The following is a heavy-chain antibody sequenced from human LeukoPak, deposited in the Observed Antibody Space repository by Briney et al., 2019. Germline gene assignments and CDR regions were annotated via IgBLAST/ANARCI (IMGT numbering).Heavy chain of an antibody. D-gene: IGHD3-16*02. Sequence: GGSLRLSCAASGFTVSSNYMSWVRQAPGKGLERVSVIYSGGSTYYADSVKGRFTISRDNSKNTLYLQMNSLRAEDTAVYYCARANPFSDDVWGSYQRLTRDYWGQGTLVTVSS. CDR3: ARANPFSDDVWGSYQRLTRDY. V-gene: IGHV3-66*01. J-gene: IGHJ4*02. CDR2: IYSGGST. CDR1: GFTVSSNY.